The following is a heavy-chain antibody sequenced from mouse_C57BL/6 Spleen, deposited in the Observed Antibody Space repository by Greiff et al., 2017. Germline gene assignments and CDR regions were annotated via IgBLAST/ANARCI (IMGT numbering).Heavy chain of an antibody. V-gene: IGHV1-53*01. CDR3: ARSNDGYYPKDY. D-gene: IGHD2-3*01. Sequence: QVQLQQPGTELVKPGASVKLSCTASGYTFTSYWMHWVKQRPGQGLEWIGNINPSNGGTNYNEKFKSKATMTVDKSSSTAYLQLSSLPSEDSAVYYCARSNDGYYPKDYWGQGTTLTVSS. CDR2: INPSNGGT. CDR1: GYTFTSYW. J-gene: IGHJ2*01.